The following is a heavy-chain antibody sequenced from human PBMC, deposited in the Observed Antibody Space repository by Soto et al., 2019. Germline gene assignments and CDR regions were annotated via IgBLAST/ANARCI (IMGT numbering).Heavy chain of an antibody. Sequence: PSETLSLTCTVSDASISSSSYYWGWIRQPPGKGLEWIGSIYYSGSTYYNPSLKSRVTISVDMSKNQFSLELSSVTAADTAVYYCAISDFYYYYMDVWGIGAMVTVSS. CDR2: IYYSGST. CDR1: DASISSSSYY. V-gene: IGHV4-39*01. J-gene: IGHJ6*03. CDR3: AISDFYYYYMDV. D-gene: IGHD3-3*02.